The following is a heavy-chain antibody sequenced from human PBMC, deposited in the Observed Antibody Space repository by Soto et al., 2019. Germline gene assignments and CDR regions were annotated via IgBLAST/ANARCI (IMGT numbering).Heavy chain of an antibody. V-gene: IGHV3-48*02. D-gene: IGHD3-22*01. J-gene: IGHJ6*04. CDR3: ARSYDSRPTYYYYGMDV. CDR2: ISSSSSTI. CDR1: GFTFSSYS. Sequence: EVQLVESGGGLVQPGGSLRLSCAASGFTFSSYSMKWVRQAPGKGLEWVSYISSSSSTIYYADSVKGRFTISRDNAKNSLYLQMNSLRDEDTAVYYCARSYDSRPTYYYYGMDVWGKGTTVTVSS.